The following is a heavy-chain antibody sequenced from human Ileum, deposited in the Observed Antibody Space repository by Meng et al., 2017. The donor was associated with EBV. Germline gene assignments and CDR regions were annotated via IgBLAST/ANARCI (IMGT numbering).Heavy chain of an antibody. V-gene: IGHV4-34*01. CDR1: GGSFNDYY. CDR2: IDQSGYT. CDR3: ARYGRCNGNSFYCFDP. D-gene: IGHD4-23*01. Sequence: QARLQHLAIGLLKPSETPSLTCAVYGGSFNDYYWTWLRQPPGKGLEWIGEIDQSGYTKFNPSLSSRATISRDTSNNQFSLRLNSVTAADTALYYCARYGRCNGNSFYCFDPWGQGTLVTVSS. J-gene: IGHJ5*02.